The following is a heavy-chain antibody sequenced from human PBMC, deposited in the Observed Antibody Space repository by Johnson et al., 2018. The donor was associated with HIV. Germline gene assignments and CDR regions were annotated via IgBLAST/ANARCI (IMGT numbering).Heavy chain of an antibody. CDR1: GFTFNMYG. D-gene: IGHD3-10*02. J-gene: IGHJ3*01. CDR2: IQFDGRNK. V-gene: IGHV3-30*02. Sequence: QVQLVESGGGVVQPGRSLRLSCAASGFTFNMYGMHWVRQAPGKGLEWVAFIQFDGRNKYYGDSVKGRFTISRDNSKNTLYLQMNSLTSEDTAVYYCAREKSVWGASDACDVWGLGTMVTVSS. CDR3: AREKSVWGASDACDV.